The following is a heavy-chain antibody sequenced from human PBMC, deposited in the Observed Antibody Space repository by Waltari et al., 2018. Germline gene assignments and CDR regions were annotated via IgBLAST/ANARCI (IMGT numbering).Heavy chain of an antibody. CDR1: GGSITSTKHY. V-gene: IGHV4-39*01. D-gene: IGHD1-1*01. J-gene: IGHJ3*01. Sequence: QLQLQESGPGLVKPSETLSLTCSVSGGSITSTKHYWGWIRQPPGQGLEWIGNISYNGATYNSPSLRGRVTVSRDPSMNQLSLKLGSVTAADTAVYYCATYIGASIGTAAFDVWGQGSMVTVSS. CDR2: ISYNGAT. CDR3: ATYIGASIGTAAFDV.